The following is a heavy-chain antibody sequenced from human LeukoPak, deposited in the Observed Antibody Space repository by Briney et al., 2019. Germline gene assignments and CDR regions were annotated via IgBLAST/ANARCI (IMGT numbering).Heavy chain of an antibody. J-gene: IGHJ3*02. CDR2: ISWNSGSI. CDR1: GFTFDDYA. CDR3: AKDLVSVVYVADAFDI. V-gene: IGHV3-9*01. Sequence: PGRSLRLSCAASGFTFDDYAMHWVRQAPGKGLEWVSGISWNSGSIGYADSVKGRFTISRDNSKNTLYLQMNSLRAEDTAVYYCAKDLVSVVYVADAFDIWGQGTMVTVSS. D-gene: IGHD1-14*01.